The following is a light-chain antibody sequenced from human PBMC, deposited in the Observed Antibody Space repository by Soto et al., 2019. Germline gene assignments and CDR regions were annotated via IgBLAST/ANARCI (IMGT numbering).Light chain of an antibody. CDR1: SSDVGGYNF. Sequence: QSALTQPPSASGSPGQSVTISCTGTSSDVGGYNFVSWYQQHPGKAPRLMIYEVTKRPSGVPDRFSGSKSGNTASLTVSGLQAEDEADYYCSSYAGSNSVIFGVGTKLTVL. J-gene: IGLJ2*01. CDR3: SSYAGSNSVI. CDR2: EVT. V-gene: IGLV2-8*01.